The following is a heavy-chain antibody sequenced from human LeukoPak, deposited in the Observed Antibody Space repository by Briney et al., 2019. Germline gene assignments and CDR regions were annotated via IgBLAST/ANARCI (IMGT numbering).Heavy chain of an antibody. J-gene: IGHJ4*02. CDR3: AKRVPHSSSSVYFDS. Sequence: GGSLRLSCAASQFTFSHYGMHWVRQAPGRGLQWVAVIWSDASDKYYSDSVKGRFTISRDNSKNTLYLEMNNLRAEDTAVYYCAKRVPHSSSSVYFDSWGQGTLVTVSS. CDR1: QFTFSHYG. CDR2: IWSDASDK. V-gene: IGHV3-33*06. D-gene: IGHD6-6*01.